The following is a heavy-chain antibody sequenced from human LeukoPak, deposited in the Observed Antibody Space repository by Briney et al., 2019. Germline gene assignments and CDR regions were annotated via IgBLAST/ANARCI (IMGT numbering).Heavy chain of an antibody. V-gene: IGHV3-30*18. J-gene: IGHJ4*02. CDR3: AKVVSGWYGYFDY. CDR2: ISYDGSNK. Sequence: GRALRLSCAASGFTFSSYGMHWVRQAPGKGLEWVAVISYDGSNKYYGDSVKGRFTISRDNSKNTLYLQMNSLRAEDTAVYYCAKVVSGWYGYFDYWGQGTLVTVSS. CDR1: GFTFSSYG. D-gene: IGHD6-19*01.